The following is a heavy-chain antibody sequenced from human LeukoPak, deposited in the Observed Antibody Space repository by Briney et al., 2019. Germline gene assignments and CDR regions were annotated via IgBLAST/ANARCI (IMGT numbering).Heavy chain of an antibody. D-gene: IGHD2-15*01. Sequence: GESLKISFKGSGSRFTSYWIGWVRPMPGKGLEWMGIIYPGDSDTRYSPSFQGQVTISADKSITTAYLQWSSLKASDTAMYYCARHPDCSGGSCYFDYWGQGTLVTVSS. CDR2: IYPGDSDT. CDR3: ARHPDCSGGSCYFDY. CDR1: GSRFTSYW. V-gene: IGHV5-51*01. J-gene: IGHJ4*02.